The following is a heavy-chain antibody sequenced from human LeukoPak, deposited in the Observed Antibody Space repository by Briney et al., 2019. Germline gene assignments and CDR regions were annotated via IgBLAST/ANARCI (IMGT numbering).Heavy chain of an antibody. CDR2: INTDGSTT. D-gene: IGHD1-26*01. CDR3: ARVPVGSYSFDY. CDR1: KFNFHNYG. J-gene: IGHJ4*02. Sequence: GGSLRLSCTTPKFNFHNYGLTWVRQAPGKGLVWVSRINTDGSTTSYVDSVKGRFTISRDNTKNTLYLHMNSLRAEDTAVYYCARVPVGSYSFDYWGQGTLVTVSS. V-gene: IGHV3-74*01.